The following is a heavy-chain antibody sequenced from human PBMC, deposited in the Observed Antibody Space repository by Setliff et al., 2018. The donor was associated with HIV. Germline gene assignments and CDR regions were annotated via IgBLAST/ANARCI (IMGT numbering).Heavy chain of an antibody. CDR3: ARKLAPGHGMDV. Sequence: LRLSCAASGFTFNNYWMAWVRQAPGKGLEWVGNINQDGSEKNYVDSVKGRFSISRDNAENSLYLQMSSLRAEDTAVYYCARKLAPGHGMDVWGQGTTVTVSS. D-gene: IGHD3-10*01. CDR1: GFTFNNYW. V-gene: IGHV3-7*01. CDR2: INQDGSEK. J-gene: IGHJ6*02.